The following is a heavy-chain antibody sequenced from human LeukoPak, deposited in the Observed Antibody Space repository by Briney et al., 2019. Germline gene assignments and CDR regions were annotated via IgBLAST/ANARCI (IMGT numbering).Heavy chain of an antibody. CDR1: GGSISSGSYY. CDR3: AREGTLVPAATSYYYYMDV. J-gene: IGHJ6*03. CDR2: IYTSGST. Sequence: SETLSLTCTVSGGSISSGSYYWSWIRQPAGKGLEWIGRIYTSGSTNYNPPLKSRVTISVDTSKNQFSLKLSSVTAADTAVYYCAREGTLVPAATSYYYYMDVWGKGTTVTVSS. D-gene: IGHD2-2*01. V-gene: IGHV4-61*02.